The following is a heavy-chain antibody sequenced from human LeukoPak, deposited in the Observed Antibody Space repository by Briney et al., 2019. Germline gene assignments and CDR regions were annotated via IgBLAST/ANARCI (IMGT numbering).Heavy chain of an antibody. J-gene: IGHJ4*02. V-gene: IGHV3-9*01. CDR3: AREGRDYYDSSGYFRN. CDR1: GFTFDDYA. D-gene: IGHD3-22*01. CDR2: ISWNSGSI. Sequence: GGSLRLSCAASGFTFDDYAMHWVRQGPGKGLEWVSGISWNSGSIGYADSVKGRFTISRDNAKNSLYLQMNSLRAEDTAVYYCAREGRDYYDSSGYFRNWGQGTLVTVSS.